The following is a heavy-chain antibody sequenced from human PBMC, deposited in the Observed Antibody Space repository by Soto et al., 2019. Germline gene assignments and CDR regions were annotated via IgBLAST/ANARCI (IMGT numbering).Heavy chain of an antibody. V-gene: IGHV4-30-4*01. J-gene: IGHJ5*02. CDR3: ARIPLLQGGWFDP. Sequence: PSQTLSLTCTVSGDSINTGDYYWSWLRQPPRKGLEWIGYIYYTGSTYYNPSLKSQFTISIDTSKTPFSLKVNSVTAADTAVYYCARIPLLQGGWFDPWGQGTLVTVSS. CDR2: IYYTGST. CDR1: GDSINTGDYY. D-gene: IGHD1-26*01.